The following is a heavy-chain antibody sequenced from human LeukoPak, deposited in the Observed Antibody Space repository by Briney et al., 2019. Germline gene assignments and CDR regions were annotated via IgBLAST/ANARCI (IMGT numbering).Heavy chain of an antibody. J-gene: IGHJ4*02. V-gene: IGHV3-23*01. CDR1: GFTFSSYA. D-gene: IGHD6-13*01. CDR3: YSSSWYHFDY. CDR2: ISGSGGST. Sequence: GGSLRLSCAASGFTFSSYAMSWVRQAPGKGLEWVSAISGSGGSTYYADSVKGRFTISRDNAKNSLYLQMNSLRAEDTAVYYCYSSSWYHFDYWGQGTWSPSPQ.